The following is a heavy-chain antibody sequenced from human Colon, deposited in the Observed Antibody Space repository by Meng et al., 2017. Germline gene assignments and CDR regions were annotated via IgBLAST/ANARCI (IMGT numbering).Heavy chain of an antibody. V-gene: IGHV4-61*03. Sequence: QGQLQGAGPGLVRPSETLFLTCTGSGASVSRDSHYWSWIRQSPGKGLEWIGYIYYTGNTNYNPSLASQVSMSLDTSKNHFSLHLTSVTAADTAIYYCARVNGDFDEAWFDPWGQGTLVTVSS. CDR2: IYYTGNT. CDR1: GASVSRDSHY. CDR3: ARVNGDFDEAWFDP. J-gene: IGHJ5*02. D-gene: IGHD4-17*01.